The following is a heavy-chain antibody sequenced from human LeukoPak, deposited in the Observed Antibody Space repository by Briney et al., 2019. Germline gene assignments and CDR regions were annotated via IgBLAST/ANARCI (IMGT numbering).Heavy chain of an antibody. CDR1: GFTFSSYW. CDR3: ARGVLMVYAIPGY. V-gene: IGHV3-7*04. J-gene: IGHJ4*02. Sequence: GGSLRLSCAASGFTFSSYWMSWVRQAPGKGLEWVANIKQDGSEKYYVDSVKGRFTISRDNAKNSLYLQMNSLRAEDTAVYYCARGVLMVYAIPGYWGQGTLVTVSS. CDR2: IKQDGSEK. D-gene: IGHD2-8*01.